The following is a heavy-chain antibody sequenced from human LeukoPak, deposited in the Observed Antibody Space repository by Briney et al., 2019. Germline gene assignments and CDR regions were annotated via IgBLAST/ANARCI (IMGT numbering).Heavy chain of an antibody. J-gene: IGHJ4*02. CDR2: INPNSGGT. D-gene: IGHD4-17*01. Sequence: ASVKVSCKASGYTFTGYYMHWVLQAPGQGLEWMGRINPNSGGTNYAQKFQGRVTMTRDTSISTAYMELSRLRSDDTAVYYCARDGETNDYADYPFDYWGQGTLVTVSS. CDR1: GYTFTGYY. CDR3: ARDGETNDYADYPFDY. V-gene: IGHV1-2*06.